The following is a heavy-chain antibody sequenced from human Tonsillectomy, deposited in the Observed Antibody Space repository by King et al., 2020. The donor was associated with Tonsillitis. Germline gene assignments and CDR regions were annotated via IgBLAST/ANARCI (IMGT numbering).Heavy chain of an antibody. CDR3: ASISEGHYHGTCAHNASNCFDP. J-gene: IGHJ5*02. CDR2: TNHSEST. Sequence: VQLPQWGAGLLKPSETLSLTCAVYGGSFSDYYWSWIRQPPGKGLEWIGETNHSESTNYNPSLKSRVTISVDTSKNQFSLKVSSVTAADTAVYYCASISEGHYHGTCAHNASNCFDPWGQGTLVIVSS. V-gene: IGHV4-34*01. CDR1: GGSFSDYY. D-gene: IGHD3-10*01.